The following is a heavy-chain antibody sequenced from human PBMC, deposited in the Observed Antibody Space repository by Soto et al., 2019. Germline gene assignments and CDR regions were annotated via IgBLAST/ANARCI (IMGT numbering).Heavy chain of an antibody. V-gene: IGHV3-23*01. CDR1: GFTFSSYA. D-gene: IGHD6-19*01. CDR3: ATVPVAGTGVEIDY. J-gene: IGHJ4*02. Sequence: GGSLRLSCSASGFTFSSYAMSWVRQAPGKGLEWVSAISGSGGSTYYADSVKGRFTISRDNSKNTLYLQMNSLRAEDTAVYYCATVPVAGTGVEIDYWGQGTLVTVSS. CDR2: ISGSGGST.